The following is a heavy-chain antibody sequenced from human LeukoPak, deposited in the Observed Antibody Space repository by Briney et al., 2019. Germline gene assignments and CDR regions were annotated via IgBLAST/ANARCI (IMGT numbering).Heavy chain of an antibody. CDR1: GFTFSIYG. D-gene: IGHD3-10*01. CDR3: AKLDGSGSRDYFDY. J-gene: IGHJ4*02. V-gene: IGHV3-23*01. Sequence: PGGSLRLSCAASGFTFSIYGMSWVRQAPGKGLEWVSGVSGSSNNTYYADSVKGRFIISRDNSKNTLFLQMNSLRADDTAVYYCAKLDGSGSRDYFDYWGQGTLVTVSS. CDR2: VSGSSNNT.